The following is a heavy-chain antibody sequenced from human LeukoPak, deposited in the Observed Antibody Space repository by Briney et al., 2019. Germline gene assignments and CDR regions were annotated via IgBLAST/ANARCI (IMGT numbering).Heavy chain of an antibody. V-gene: IGHV3-9*01. CDR1: GFTFDDYA. D-gene: IGHD2-15*01. Sequence: SLRLSCAASGFTFDDYAMHWGRQAPGKGLEWVSGISWNSGSIGYADSVKGRFTISRDNAKNSLYLQMNSLRAEDTALYYCAKVVGYCSGGSCLNDAFDIWGQGTMVTVSS. CDR3: AKVVGYCSGGSCLNDAFDI. CDR2: ISWNSGSI. J-gene: IGHJ3*02.